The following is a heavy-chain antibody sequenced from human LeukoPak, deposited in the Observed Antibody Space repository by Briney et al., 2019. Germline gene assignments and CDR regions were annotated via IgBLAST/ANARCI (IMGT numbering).Heavy chain of an antibody. V-gene: IGHV4-30-2*01. CDR1: GASISSGGYS. J-gene: IGHJ4*02. CDR2: IYHSGST. CDR3: ARTGWYSSSWYYFDY. D-gene: IGHD6-13*01. Sequence: SETLSLTCAVSGASISSGGYSWSWIRQPPGKGLEWIVYIYHSGSTYYNPSLKSRVTISVDRSKNQFSLKLSSVTAADTAVYYCARTGWYSSSWYYFDYWGQGTLVTVSS.